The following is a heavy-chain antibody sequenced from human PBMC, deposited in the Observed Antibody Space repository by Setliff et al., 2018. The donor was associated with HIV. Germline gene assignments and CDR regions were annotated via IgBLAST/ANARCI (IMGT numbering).Heavy chain of an antibody. CDR1: GFTFSSCD. CDR3: ARGRMGYSTSWYAGGNI. V-gene: IGHV3-13*01. CDR2: IGTAADT. Sequence: GGSLTLSCAASGFTFSSCDMFWVRQVAGKGLEWVSAIGTAADTSYPSSVKGRFIISRENAKTSLYLQMNSLRVGDTDVYYCARGRMGYSTSWYAGGNIWGQGTMVTVSS. J-gene: IGHJ3*02. D-gene: IGHD6-13*01.